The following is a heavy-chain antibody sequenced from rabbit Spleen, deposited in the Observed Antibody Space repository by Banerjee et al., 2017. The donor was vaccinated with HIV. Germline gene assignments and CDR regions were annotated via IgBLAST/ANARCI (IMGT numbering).Heavy chain of an antibody. V-gene: IGHV1S45*01. Sequence: QEQLVESGGGLVQPEGSLTLTCTASGFSFSSSYYMCWVRQAPGKGLEWIACISNGGGADYASWAKGRFTISRTSSTTVTLQMPSLTVADTATYLCAREDRGAGWAANLWGPGTLVTVS. CDR3: AREDRGAGWAANL. CDR2: ISNGGGA. D-gene: IGHD4-1*01. CDR1: GFSFSSSYY. J-gene: IGHJ4*01.